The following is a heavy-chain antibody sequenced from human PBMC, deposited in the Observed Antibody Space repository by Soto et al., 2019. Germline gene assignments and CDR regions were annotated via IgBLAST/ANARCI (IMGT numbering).Heavy chain of an antibody. CDR1: GGPLSSGGYS. D-gene: IGHD4-17*01. V-gene: IGHV4-30-2*05. J-gene: IGHJ4*02. Sequence: SETLSLTCAVSGGPLSSGGYSWSWIRQTPGKGLEWIGYIYHSGSTYYNPSLKSRVTISVLTSKNQFSLRLSSVTAADTVVYFCARAWGDYCVQRLDYWGQGTLVTVSS. CDR2: IYHSGST. CDR3: ARAWGDYCVQRLDY.